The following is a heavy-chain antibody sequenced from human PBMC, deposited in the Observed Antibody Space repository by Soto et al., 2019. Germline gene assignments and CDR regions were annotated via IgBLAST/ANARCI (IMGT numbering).Heavy chain of an antibody. V-gene: IGHV3-48*02. Sequence: GGSLRLSCAASGFTFSSYGMHWVRQAPGKGLEWISYISTTSSSIYYADSVKGRFTISRDNAKNSLFLQMNSLRDEDTAVYYCARKGVAFDYWGQGALVTVSS. D-gene: IGHD3-3*01. CDR2: ISTTSSSI. CDR3: ARKGVAFDY. CDR1: GFTFSSYG. J-gene: IGHJ4*02.